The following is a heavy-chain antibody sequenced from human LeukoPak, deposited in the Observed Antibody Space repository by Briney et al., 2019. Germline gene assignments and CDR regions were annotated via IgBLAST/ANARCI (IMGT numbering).Heavy chain of an antibody. CDR2: ISGSGGST. Sequence: GGSLRLSCAASGFTFSSYAMSWVRQAPGKGLEWVSAISGSGGSTYYADSVKGRFTISRDNSKNTLYLQMNSLRAEDTAVYYCTTHSGYDYDAFDIWGQGTMVTVSS. J-gene: IGHJ3*02. CDR1: GFTFSSYA. V-gene: IGHV3-23*01. D-gene: IGHD5-12*01. CDR3: TTHSGYDYDAFDI.